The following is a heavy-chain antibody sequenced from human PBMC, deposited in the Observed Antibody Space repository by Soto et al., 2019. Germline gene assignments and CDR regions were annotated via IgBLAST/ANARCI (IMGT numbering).Heavy chain of an antibody. D-gene: IGHD4-4*01. CDR3: ARISTVSPNFDY. J-gene: IGHJ4*02. CDR1: GFTFSSHA. Sequence: GGSLRLSCAASGFTFSSHAMGWVRQAPGKGLEWVSSITADGSNAFYGDSVKGRFTLSRDNSKNTLYLQMYSLRVEDTAGYYCARISTVSPNFDYWGQGALVTVSS. CDR2: ITADGSNA. V-gene: IGHV3-23*01.